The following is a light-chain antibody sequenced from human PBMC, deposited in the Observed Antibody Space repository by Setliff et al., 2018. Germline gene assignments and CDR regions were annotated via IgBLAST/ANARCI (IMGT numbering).Light chain of an antibody. V-gene: IGLV2-11*01. CDR2: DVT. CDR3: WSYAGDYTWV. Sequence: QSALAQPRSVSGSPGQSVTISCSGTSSDVGGYNLVSWFQQHPGKAPKLMIYDVTKRPAGVPVGFSGSKSGNTASLTISGLQPEDETDYYCWSYAGDYTWVFGGGTKVTVL. CDR1: SSDVGGYNL. J-gene: IGLJ3*02.